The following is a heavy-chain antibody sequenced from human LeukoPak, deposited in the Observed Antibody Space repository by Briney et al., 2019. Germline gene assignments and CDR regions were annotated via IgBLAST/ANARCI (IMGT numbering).Heavy chain of an antibody. J-gene: IGHJ4*02. V-gene: IGHV1-46*01. CDR2: INPSGGST. CDR1: GYTFTSYY. CDR3: ARALAAAGLDY. D-gene: IGHD6-13*01. Sequence: ASVKVSCKASGYTFTSYYMHWVRQAPGQGLEWMGIINPSGGSTSYAQKFQGRVTMTRDMSTSTVYMELSSLRSEDTAVYYCARALAAAGLDYWGQGTLVTVSS.